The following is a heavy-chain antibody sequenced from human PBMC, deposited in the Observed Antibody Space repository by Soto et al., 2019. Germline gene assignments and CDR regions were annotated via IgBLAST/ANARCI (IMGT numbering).Heavy chain of an antibody. CDR3: ARAVVPAAHLVDFWSGQPRNNGYYYGTDV. J-gene: IGHJ6*02. Sequence: PSETLSLTCTVSGGSISSYYWSWIRQPPGKGLEWIGYIYYSGSTNYNPSLKSRVTISVDTSKNQFSLKLSSVTAADTAVYYCARAVVPAAHLVDFWSGQPRNNGYYYGTDVWGQGTTVTVSS. CDR1: GGSISSYY. V-gene: IGHV4-59*01. CDR2: IYYSGST. D-gene: IGHD3-3*01.